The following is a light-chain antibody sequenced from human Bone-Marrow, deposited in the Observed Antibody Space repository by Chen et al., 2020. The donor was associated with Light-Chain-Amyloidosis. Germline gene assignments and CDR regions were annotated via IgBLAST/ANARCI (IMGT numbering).Light chain of an antibody. CDR2: DVS. Sequence: QSALTQPRSVSGSPGQSVTISCTGTSRDDGGYDPVSWYQQYPGKAPKLMIYDVSKRPSGVPDRFSASKSGNTASLTISGLQAEDEADYYCCSYAGIYWVFGGGTKLTVL. J-gene: IGLJ3*02. CDR1: SRDDGGYDP. CDR3: CSYAGIYWV. V-gene: IGLV2-11*01.